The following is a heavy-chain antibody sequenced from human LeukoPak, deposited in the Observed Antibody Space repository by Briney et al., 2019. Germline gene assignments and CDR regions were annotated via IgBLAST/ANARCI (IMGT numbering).Heavy chain of an antibody. J-gene: IGHJ4*02. D-gene: IGHD5-24*01. V-gene: IGHV1-18*01. CDR3: ARAPREGPFDY. CDR2: ISVYNGDT. Sequence: WLGWISVYNGDTHFAQRFQGRVTMTTDTSTSTVYMDLRSLTSDDTAVYYCARAPREGPFDYWGQGSLLTVSS.